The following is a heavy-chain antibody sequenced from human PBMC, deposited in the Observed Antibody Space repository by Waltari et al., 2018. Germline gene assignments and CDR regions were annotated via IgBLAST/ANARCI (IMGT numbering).Heavy chain of an antibody. CDR2: IYPGDSDT. V-gene: IGHV5-51*01. CDR3: ARPTAPLYSGSTTPKRRGAFDI. J-gene: IGHJ3*02. D-gene: IGHD5-12*01. CDR1: GYSFTSYW. Sequence: EVQLVQSGAEVKKPGESLKISCKGSGYSFTSYWIGWVRQMPGKGLEWVGIIYPGDSDTRYSPSFQGQVTISADKSISTAYLQWSSLKASDTAMYYCARPTAPLYSGSTTPKRRGAFDIWGQGTMVTVSS.